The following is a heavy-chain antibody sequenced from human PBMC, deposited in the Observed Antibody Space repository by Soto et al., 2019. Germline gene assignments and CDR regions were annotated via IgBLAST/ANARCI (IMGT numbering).Heavy chain of an antibody. CDR2: IYSGGST. CDR3: ATDPIQPYYYGMDV. D-gene: IGHD5-18*01. V-gene: IGHV3-53*01. Sequence: GGSLRLSCAASGFTVSSNYMSWVRQAPGKGLEWVSVIYSGGSTYYADSVKGRFTISRDNSKNTLYLQMNSLRAEDTAVYYCATDPIQPYYYGMDVWGQGTTVTVSS. J-gene: IGHJ6*02. CDR1: GFTVSSNY.